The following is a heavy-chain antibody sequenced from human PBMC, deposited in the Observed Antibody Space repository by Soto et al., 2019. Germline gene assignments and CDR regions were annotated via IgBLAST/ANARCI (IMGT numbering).Heavy chain of an antibody. CDR3: ARDGGFGELKY. V-gene: IGHV1-69*18. J-gene: IGHJ4*02. CDR1: GDTFSGYP. CDR2: IIPVFGTT. D-gene: IGHD3-10*01. Sequence: QVQLVQSGAELKKPGSSVKVSCKASGDTFSGYPINWVRQAPGEGLEWMGRIIPVFGTTNDAQRFEGRVTFTADESTNTAYMELRGLLSEATALYYCARDGGFGELKYWGPGTLVTVSS.